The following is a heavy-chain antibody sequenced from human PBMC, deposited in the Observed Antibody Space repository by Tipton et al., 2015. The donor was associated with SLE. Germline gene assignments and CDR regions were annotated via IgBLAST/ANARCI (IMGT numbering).Heavy chain of an antibody. CDR2: YYYSGST. J-gene: IGHJ4*02. CDR1: GGSISSYY. Sequence: TLSLTCIVSGGSISSYYWGWIRQPPGKGLEWIGSYYYSGSTYYNPSLKSRVTISVDTSKNQFSLKLSSVTAADTAVYYCASQNGEGYCSGGSCPGDWGQGTLATVS. CDR3: ASQNGEGYCSGGSCPGD. D-gene: IGHD2-15*01. V-gene: IGHV4-39*07.